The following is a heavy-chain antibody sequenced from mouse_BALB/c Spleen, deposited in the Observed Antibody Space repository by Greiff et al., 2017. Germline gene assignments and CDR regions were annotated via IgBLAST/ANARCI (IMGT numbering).Heavy chain of an antibody. CDR3: ARDYYGSRGFAY. CDR1: GFSLTSYG. CDR2: IWAGGST. Sequence: QVQLQQSGPGLVAPSQSLSITCTVSGFSLTSYGVHWVRQPPGKGLEWLGVIWAGGSTNYNSALMSRLSISKDNSKGQVFLKMNRLQTDDTYMYYCARDYYGSRGFAYWGQGTLVTVSA. D-gene: IGHD1-1*01. V-gene: IGHV2-9*02. J-gene: IGHJ3*01.